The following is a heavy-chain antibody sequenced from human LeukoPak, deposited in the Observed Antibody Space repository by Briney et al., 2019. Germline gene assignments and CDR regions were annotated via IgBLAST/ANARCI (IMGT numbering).Heavy chain of an antibody. CDR1: GFTFSSYA. Sequence: AGGSLRLSCAASGFTFSSYAMSWVRQAPGKGLEWVSAISGSGGSTYYADSVKGRFTISRDNSKNTLYLQMNSLGAEDTAVYYCVLGGSGSYFGNYWGQGTLVTVSS. CDR2: ISGSGGST. J-gene: IGHJ4*02. CDR3: VLGGSGSYFGNY. D-gene: IGHD1-26*01. V-gene: IGHV3-23*01.